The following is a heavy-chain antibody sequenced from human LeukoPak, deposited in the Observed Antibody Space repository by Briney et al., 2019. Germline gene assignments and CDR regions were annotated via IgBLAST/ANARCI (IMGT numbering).Heavy chain of an antibody. CDR3: AREARVGGALQY. CDR2: INPDGSIR. Sequence: PGGSLRFSCAASGLTFSTYWMRWVRQAPGKGLAWVARINPDGSIRTYANSVQGRVTISRDTAKDTLFLQMNSLRAEDTAVYYCAREARVGGALQYWGQGTPVTVSS. J-gene: IGHJ4*02. CDR1: GLTFSTYW. V-gene: IGHV3-74*03. D-gene: IGHD1-26*01.